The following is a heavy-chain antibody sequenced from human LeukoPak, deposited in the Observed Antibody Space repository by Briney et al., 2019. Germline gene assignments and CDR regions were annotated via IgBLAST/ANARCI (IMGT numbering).Heavy chain of an antibody. V-gene: IGHV3-23*01. CDR1: GFTFSSYS. CDR2: ISGSGGST. J-gene: IGHJ5*02. CDR3: AKDGRGTSWNWGNWFDP. Sequence: GGSLRLSCAASGFTFSSYSMNWVRQAPGKGLEWVSAISGSGGSTYYADSVKGRFTISRDNSKNTLYLQMNSLRAEDTAVYYCAKDGRGTSWNWGNWFDPWGQGTLVTVSS. D-gene: IGHD7-27*01.